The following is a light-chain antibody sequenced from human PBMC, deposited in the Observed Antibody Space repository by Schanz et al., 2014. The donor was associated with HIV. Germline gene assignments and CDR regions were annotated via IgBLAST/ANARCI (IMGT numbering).Light chain of an antibody. CDR3: QTWDTGIVV. Sequence: QLVLTQSPSASASLGASVKLTCTLSSGYSSYAIAWHQQQPEKGPRFLMNLNSDGSHNKGDGIPDRFSGTSSGAERYLTISSLQSEDEAEYYCQTWDTGIVVFGGGTKLTV. J-gene: IGLJ2*01. CDR2: LNSDGSH. V-gene: IGLV4-69*01. CDR1: SGYSSYA.